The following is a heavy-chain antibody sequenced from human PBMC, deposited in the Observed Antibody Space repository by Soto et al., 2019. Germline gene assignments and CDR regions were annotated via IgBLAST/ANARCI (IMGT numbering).Heavy chain of an antibody. D-gene: IGHD2-2*01. CDR1: GRTFTSYA. Sequence: SVKVSCKASGRTFTSYAISWVRQAPGQGLEWMGGIIPIFGTANYAQKFQGRVTITTHDSTSTPYMELSSLRSEDAAVYYCARSGVAPGFMWFDPWGQGTLVTVSS. CDR3: ARSGVAPGFMWFDP. J-gene: IGHJ5*02. V-gene: IGHV1-69*05. CDR2: IIPIFGTA.